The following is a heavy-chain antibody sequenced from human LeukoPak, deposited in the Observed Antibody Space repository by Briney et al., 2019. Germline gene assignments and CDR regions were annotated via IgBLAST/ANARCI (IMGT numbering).Heavy chain of an antibody. CDR2: IYYSGST. CDR1: GGSISSSSYY. CDR3: ARRALYCSSTSCYVPFFDY. Sequence: SETLSLTCTVSGGSISSSSYYWGWIRQPPGKGLEWIGSIYYSGSTYYNPSLKSRVTISVDTSKNQFSLKLSSVTAADTAVYYCARRALYCSSTSCYVPFFDYWGQGTLVTVSS. J-gene: IGHJ4*02. V-gene: IGHV4-39*01. D-gene: IGHD2-2*01.